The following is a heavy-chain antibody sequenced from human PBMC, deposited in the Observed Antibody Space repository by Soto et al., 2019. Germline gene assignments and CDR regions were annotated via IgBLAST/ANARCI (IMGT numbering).Heavy chain of an antibody. V-gene: IGHV4-39*01. CDR3: VVRPQDGIGGAVQISAF. D-gene: IGHD1-26*01. J-gene: IGHJ4*02. Sequence: SETLSLTCTVSGGSISSSSYYWGWIRQPPGKGLEWIGSIYYSGSTYYNPSLKSRVTISVDTSKNQFSLKLSSVTAADTAVYYFVVRPQDGIGGAVQISAFGGKGPLVPVS. CDR2: IYYSGST. CDR1: GGSISSSSYY.